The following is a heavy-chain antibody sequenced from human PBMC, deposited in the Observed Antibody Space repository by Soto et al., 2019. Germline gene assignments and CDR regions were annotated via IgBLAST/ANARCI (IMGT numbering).Heavy chain of an antibody. J-gene: IGHJ2*01. CDR3: ARSGIAAAGTFWYFDL. Sequence: ASVKVSCKASGGTFSSYAISWVRQAPGQGLEWMGGIIPIFGTANYAQKFQGRVTITADESTSTAYMELSSLRSEDTAVYYCARSGIAAAGTFWYFDLWGRGTLVTVS. D-gene: IGHD6-13*01. CDR1: GGTFSSYA. V-gene: IGHV1-69*13. CDR2: IIPIFGTA.